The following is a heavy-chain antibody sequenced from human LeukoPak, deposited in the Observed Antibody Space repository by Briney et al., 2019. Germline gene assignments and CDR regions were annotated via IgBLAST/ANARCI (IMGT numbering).Heavy chain of an antibody. D-gene: IGHD3-10*01. CDR3: ARDGAYGSGSYYHDY. CDR1: GFTFSSYS. CDR2: ISSSSSYI. J-gene: IGHJ4*02. V-gene: IGHV3-21*01. Sequence: GGSLRLSCAASGFTFSSYSMNWVRQAPGKGLEWVSSISSSSSYIYYADSVKGRFIISRDNAKNSLYLQMNSLRAEDTAVYYCARDGAYGSGSYYHDYWGQGTLVTVS.